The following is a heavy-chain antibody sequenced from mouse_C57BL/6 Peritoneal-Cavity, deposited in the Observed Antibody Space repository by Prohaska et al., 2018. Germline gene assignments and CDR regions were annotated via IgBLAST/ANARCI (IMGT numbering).Heavy chain of an antibody. CDR3: ARGEGAWFAY. V-gene: IGHV1-82*01. Sequence: PGASVKISCKASGYAFSSSWMNCVKQRPGKGLEWLGRIYPGDGDTNDNGKVKGKATLTADKSSSTGYRQLSSLTSEDSAVYFCARGEGAWFAYWGQGTLVTVSA. J-gene: IGHJ3*01. CDR2: IYPGDGDT. CDR1: GYAFSSSW.